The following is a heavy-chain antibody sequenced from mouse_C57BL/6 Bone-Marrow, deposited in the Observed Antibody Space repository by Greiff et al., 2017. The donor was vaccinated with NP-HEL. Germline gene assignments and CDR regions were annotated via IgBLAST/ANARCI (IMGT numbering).Heavy chain of an antibody. CDR3: ARNPNWDYAMDY. V-gene: IGHV1-26*01. CDR2: INPNNGGT. J-gene: IGHJ4*01. D-gene: IGHD4-1*01. CDR1: GYTFTDYY. Sequence: VQLKQSGAELVRPGASVKLSCKASGYTFTDYYINWVKQSHGKSLEWIGDINPNNGGTSYNQQFKGKATLTVDKSSSTAYRELRSLTSEDSAVYYCARNPNWDYAMDYWGQGTSVTVSS.